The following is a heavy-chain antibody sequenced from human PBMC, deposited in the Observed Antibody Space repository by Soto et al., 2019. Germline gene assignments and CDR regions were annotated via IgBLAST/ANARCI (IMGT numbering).Heavy chain of an antibody. J-gene: IGHJ4*02. V-gene: IGHV1-46*01. CDR3: ARDWNMVDHFDY. D-gene: IGHD2-15*01. Sequence: SVKVSCKASGYTFTSYYIHWVRQSPGQGLEWMGIINPSGGSTSYAQKFQGRVTMTRDTSTSTVYMELSSLRSEDTAVYYCARDWNMVDHFDYWGQGTLVTVSS. CDR1: GYTFTSYY. CDR2: INPSGGST.